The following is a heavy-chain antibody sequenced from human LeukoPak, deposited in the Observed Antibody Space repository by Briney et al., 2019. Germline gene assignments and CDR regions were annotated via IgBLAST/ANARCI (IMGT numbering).Heavy chain of an antibody. D-gene: IGHD3-10*01. CDR3: ARVRSSGPPLD. Sequence: PGRSLRLSCAASGFTFSSYGMHWVRQAPGKGLEWVAVIWYDGSNKYYADSVKGRFTISRDNSKNTLYLQMNSLRAEDTAVYYCARVRSSGPPLDWGQATMVTVSS. CDR1: GFTFSSYG. V-gene: IGHV3-33*01. CDR2: IWYDGSNK. J-gene: IGHJ3*01.